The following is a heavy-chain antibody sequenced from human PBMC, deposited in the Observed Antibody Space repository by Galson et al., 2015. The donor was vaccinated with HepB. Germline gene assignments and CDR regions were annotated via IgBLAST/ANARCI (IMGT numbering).Heavy chain of an antibody. V-gene: IGHV1-18*04. D-gene: IGHD3-3*01. CDR1: GYTFTSYG. Sequence: SVKVSCKASGYTFTSYGISWVRQAPGQGLEWMGWISAYNGNTNYAQKLQGRVTMTTDTSTSTAYMELRSLRSDDTAVYYCARDTIFGVVIKGLYYYGMDVWGQGTTVTVSS. CDR3: ARDTIFGVVIKGLYYYGMDV. J-gene: IGHJ6*02. CDR2: ISAYNGNT.